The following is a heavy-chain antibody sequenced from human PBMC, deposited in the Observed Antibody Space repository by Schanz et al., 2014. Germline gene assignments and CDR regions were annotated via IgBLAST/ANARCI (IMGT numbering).Heavy chain of an antibody. J-gene: IGHJ3*02. V-gene: IGHV1-3*04. CDR2: INTANGNA. CDR3: ARDLPYGDGRKCYSDGFDS. Sequence: QVQVVQSGAELKKPGASVKVSCKASGYTFSSHGIHWLRQAPGQSLEWMGWINTANGNAKYSANSQDRVTITRDTSATTAYMELTNLRSEDTAVYYCARDLPYGDGRKCYSDGFDSWGHGTLVTVSS. D-gene: IGHD2-15*01. CDR1: GYTFSSHG.